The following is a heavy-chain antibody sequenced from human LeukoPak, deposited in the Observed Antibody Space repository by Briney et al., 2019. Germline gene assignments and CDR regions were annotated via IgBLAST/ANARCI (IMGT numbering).Heavy chain of an antibody. D-gene: IGHD6-13*01. J-gene: IGHJ3*02. CDR1: GFTFDDYA. V-gene: IGHV3-9*01. CDR2: ISWNSGSI. CDR3: AKDISDSSSWSANAFDI. Sequence: GRSLRLSCAASGFTFDDYAMHWVRQAPGKGLEWVSGISWNSGSIGYADSVKGRFTISRDNAKNSLYLQMNSLRAEDTALYYCAKDISDSSSWSANAFDIWGQGTMVTVSS.